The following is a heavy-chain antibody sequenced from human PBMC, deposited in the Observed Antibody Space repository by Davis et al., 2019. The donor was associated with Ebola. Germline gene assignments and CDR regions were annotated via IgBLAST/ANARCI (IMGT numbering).Heavy chain of an antibody. CDR2: IWYDGSNK. CDR3: ARALEMATVPGADY. J-gene: IGHJ4*02. D-gene: IGHD5-24*01. V-gene: IGHV3-33*01. CDR1: GFTFSSYG. Sequence: PGGSLRLSCAASGFTFSSYGMHWVRQAPGKGLEWVAVIWYDGSNKYYADSVKGRFTISRDNSKNTLYLQMNSLRAEDKTVYYCARALEMATVPGADYWGQGTLVTVSS.